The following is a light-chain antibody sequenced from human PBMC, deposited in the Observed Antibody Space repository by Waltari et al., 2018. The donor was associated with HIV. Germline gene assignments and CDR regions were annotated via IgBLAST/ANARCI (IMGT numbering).Light chain of an antibody. CDR1: QRISGN. J-gene: IGKJ2*01. Sequence: EIVMTQSPVTLSVSPGERATLSCRASQRISGNLAWYPQTPGQAPRPRIYGASTRATGIPARFSSSGSGTEFTLTISCLQSEDFAVDYCQQYNNWPRTFGHATKLKIK. CDR2: GAS. V-gene: IGKV3-15*01. CDR3: QQYNNWPRT.